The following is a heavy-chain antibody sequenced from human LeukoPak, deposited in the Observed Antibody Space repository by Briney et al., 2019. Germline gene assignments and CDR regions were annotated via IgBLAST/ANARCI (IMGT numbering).Heavy chain of an antibody. D-gene: IGHD5-24*01. CDR1: GFSFSSYS. J-gene: IGHJ4*02. V-gene: IGHV3-21*01. CDR3: ARGTVADGYNHENGDY. CDR2: ISSSSSYI. Sequence: PGGSLRLSCAASGFSFSSYSTNWDRKAPGKWLEWVSSISSSSSYIYYADSVKGRFTISRDNVKNSLYLQMNSLSAEDTALYYCARGTVADGYNHENGDYWGQGTLVTVSS.